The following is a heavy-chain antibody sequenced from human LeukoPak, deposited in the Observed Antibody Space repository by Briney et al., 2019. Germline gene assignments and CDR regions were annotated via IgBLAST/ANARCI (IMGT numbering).Heavy chain of an antibody. Sequence: VASVKVSCKASGYTFTGSYMHWVRQAPGQGFEWIGWISPASGATKYAQDFHGRVTLTTDTSITTAYMELSSLTSDDTASYYCLNEHGGWGQGTPVTISS. D-gene: IGHD1-1*01. CDR3: LNEHGG. CDR2: ISPASGAT. J-gene: IGHJ4*02. V-gene: IGHV1-2*02. CDR1: GYTFTGSY.